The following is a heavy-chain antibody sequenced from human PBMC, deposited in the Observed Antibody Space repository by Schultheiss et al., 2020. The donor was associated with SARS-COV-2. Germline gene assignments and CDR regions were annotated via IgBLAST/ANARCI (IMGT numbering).Heavy chain of an antibody. CDR3: ARVDTAMVVDY. J-gene: IGHJ4*02. Sequence: GESLKISCKASGYTFTGYYMHWVRQAPGQGLEWMGWINPNSGGTNYAQKFQGRVTMTRDTSISTAYMELSRLRSDDTAVYYCARVDTAMVVDYWGQGTLVTVSS. CDR1: GYTFTGYY. V-gene: IGHV1-2*02. CDR2: INPNSGGT. D-gene: IGHD5-18*01.